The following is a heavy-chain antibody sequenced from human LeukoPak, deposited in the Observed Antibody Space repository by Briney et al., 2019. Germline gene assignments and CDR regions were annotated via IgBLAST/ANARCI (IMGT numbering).Heavy chain of an antibody. CDR3: ARVRRDGYNLLDY. V-gene: IGHV3-33*01. D-gene: IGHD5-24*01. CDR1: GFTFSSYG. CDR2: IWYDGSKN. J-gene: IGHJ4*02. Sequence: GGSLRLSCAASGFTFSSYGMHWVRQAPGKGLEWVALIWYDGSKNYYADSVKGRFTISRDNSKNTLYLRMNSLRAEDTAVYYCARVRRDGYNLLDYWGQGTLVTVPS.